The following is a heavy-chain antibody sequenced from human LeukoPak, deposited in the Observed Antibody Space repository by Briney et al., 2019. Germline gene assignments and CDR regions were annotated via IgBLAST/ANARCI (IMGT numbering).Heavy chain of an antibody. Sequence: QTGGSLRLSCAASGFTFSSYWMHWVRQAPGKGLVWVSRINSDGSSTSYADSVKGRFTISRDNAKNTLYLQMNSLRAEDTAVYYCANSYGDFGPWYFDYWGQGTLVTVSS. CDR1: GFTFSSYW. J-gene: IGHJ4*02. CDR2: INSDGSST. CDR3: ANSYGDFGPWYFDY. D-gene: IGHD4-17*01. V-gene: IGHV3-74*01.